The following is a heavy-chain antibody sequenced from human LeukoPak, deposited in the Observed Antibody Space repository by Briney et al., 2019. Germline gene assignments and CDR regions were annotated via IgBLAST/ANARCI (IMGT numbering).Heavy chain of an antibody. CDR2: IKQDGSEK. CDR3: ASSRGFDY. J-gene: IGHJ4*02. CDR1: GFTFSSYW. D-gene: IGHD3-16*01. V-gene: IGHV3-7*01. Sequence: GGSLRLSCAASGFTFSSYWMSWVRQAPGKGLEWVANIKQDGSEKYYLDSVKGRFTISSDNAKNSLFLQMNSLRVEDTAVYYCASSRGFDYWGQGTLVTVSS.